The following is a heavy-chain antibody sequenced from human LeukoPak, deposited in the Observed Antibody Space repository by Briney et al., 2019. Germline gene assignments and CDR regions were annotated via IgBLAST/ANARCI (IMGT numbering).Heavy chain of an antibody. CDR3: AKVLEQWLIRGGAFDM. CDR2: ITGSGDGT. Sequence: GGSLRLSCAASGFTFSSYTMSWVRQAPGKGLEWVSSITGSGDGTYDADSVKGRFTISRDNSKNTLYLQVNSLRAEDTAVYYCAKVLEQWLIRGGAFDMWGQGTMVTVSS. V-gene: IGHV3-23*01. D-gene: IGHD6-19*01. CDR1: GFTFSSYT. J-gene: IGHJ3*02.